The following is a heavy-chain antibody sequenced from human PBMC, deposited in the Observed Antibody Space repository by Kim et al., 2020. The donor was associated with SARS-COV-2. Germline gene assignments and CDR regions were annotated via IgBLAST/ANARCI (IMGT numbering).Heavy chain of an antibody. CDR3: AREPRRDSSGYYYPPEENWFDP. CDR1: GGTFSSYA. CDR2: IIPIFGTA. V-gene: IGHV1-69*13. Sequence: SVKVSCKASGGTFSSYAISWVRQAPGQGLEWMGGIIPIFGTANYAQKFQGRVTITADESTSTAYMELSSLRSEDTAVYYCAREPRRDSSGYYYPPEENWFDPWGQGTLVTVSS. D-gene: IGHD3-22*01. J-gene: IGHJ5*02.